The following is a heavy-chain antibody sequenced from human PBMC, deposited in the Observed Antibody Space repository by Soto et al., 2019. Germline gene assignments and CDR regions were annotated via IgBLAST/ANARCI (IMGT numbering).Heavy chain of an antibody. CDR3: AHARHPYYYYGMDV. CDR2: MNPYSGNT. J-gene: IGHJ6*02. V-gene: IGHV1-8*01. CDR1: GYTVTGYD. Sequence: ASVKVSCKASGYTVTGYDIHWVRQATGQGLEWMGWMNPYSGNTAYAQKFQGRVTITKDTSKNQVVLTMTNMDPVDTATYYCAHARHPYYYYGMDVWGQGTTVTVSS.